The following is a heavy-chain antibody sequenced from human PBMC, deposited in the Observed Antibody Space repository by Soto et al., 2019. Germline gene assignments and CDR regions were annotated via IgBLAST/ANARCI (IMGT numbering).Heavy chain of an antibody. CDR2: IYSGGST. V-gene: IGHV3-53*04. D-gene: IGHD2-2*01. CDR1: GFTSVGPD. Sequence: SLRLSCAASGFTSVGPDMSWVRQAPGKGLEWVSVIYSGGSTYYADSVKGRFTISRHNSKNTLYLQMNSLRAEDTAVYYCARGSGYCSSTSCYPMDVWGKGTTVTVSS. J-gene: IGHJ6*03. CDR3: ARGSGYCSSTSCYPMDV.